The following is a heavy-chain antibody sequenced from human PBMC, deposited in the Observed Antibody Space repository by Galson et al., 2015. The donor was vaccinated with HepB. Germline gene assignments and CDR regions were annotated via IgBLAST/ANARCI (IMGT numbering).Heavy chain of an antibody. D-gene: IGHD2-15*01. J-gene: IGHJ4*02. Sequence: ETLSLTCAVYGGSFSGYYWSWIRQPPGKGLEWIGEINHSGSTNYNLSLKSRVTISVDTSKNQFSLKLSSVTAADTAVYYCARGNIVVVVAATGGVFDYWGQGTLVTVSS. CDR2: INHSGST. V-gene: IGHV4-34*01. CDR1: GGSFSGYY. CDR3: ARGNIVVVVAATGGVFDY.